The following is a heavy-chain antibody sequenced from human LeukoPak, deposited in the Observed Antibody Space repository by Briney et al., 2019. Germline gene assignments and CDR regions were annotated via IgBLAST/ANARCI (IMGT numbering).Heavy chain of an antibody. CDR3: ARVYGAGYDFRGAFDI. V-gene: IGHV4-59*01. Sequence: SETLSLTCAVYGGSFSGYYWSWVRQPPGKGLEWIGYIYYTGSTNYNPSLKSRVTISVDTSKNQFSLKLSSVTAADTAVYYCARVYGAGYDFRGAFDIWGQGTMVTVSS. D-gene: IGHD5-12*01. CDR1: GGSFSGYY. J-gene: IGHJ3*02. CDR2: IYYTGST.